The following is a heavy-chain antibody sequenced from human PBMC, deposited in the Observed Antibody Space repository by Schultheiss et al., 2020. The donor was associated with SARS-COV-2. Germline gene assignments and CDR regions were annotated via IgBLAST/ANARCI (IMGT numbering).Heavy chain of an antibody. D-gene: IGHD3-16*01. CDR2: ISYDGTIK. V-gene: IGHV3-30*03. CDR3: AGSDYDYILLFDY. CDR1: GFTLRNYG. J-gene: IGHJ4*02. Sequence: GGSLRLSCEASGFTLRNYGIHWVRQAPGKGLEWMTLISYDGTIKYSADSVKGRFTISRDNSKNTLYLQMNSLRTEDTAVYYCAGSDYDYILLFDYWGQGTLVTVSS.